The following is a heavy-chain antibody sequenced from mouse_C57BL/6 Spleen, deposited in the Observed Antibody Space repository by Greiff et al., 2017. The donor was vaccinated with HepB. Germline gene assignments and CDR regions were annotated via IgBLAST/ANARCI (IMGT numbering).Heavy chain of an antibody. CDR2: IYPGDGDT. J-gene: IGHJ2*01. V-gene: IGHV1-80*01. CDR1: GYAFSSYW. CDR3: ARGGYDYDDYFDY. Sequence: VMLVESGAELVKPGASVKISCKASGYAFSSYWMNWVKQRPGKGLEWIGQIYPGDGDTNYNGKFKGKATLTADKSSSTAYMQLSSLTSEDSAVYFCARGGYDYDDYFDYWGQGTTLTVSS. D-gene: IGHD2-4*01.